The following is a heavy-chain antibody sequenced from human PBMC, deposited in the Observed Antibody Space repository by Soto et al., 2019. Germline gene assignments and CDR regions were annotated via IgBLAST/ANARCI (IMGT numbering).Heavy chain of an antibody. CDR1: GASFSGHY. D-gene: IGHD4-17*01. J-gene: IGHJ4*02. CDR2: INPSGST. CDR3: ARGLVRYYGDLYYFDY. Sequence: PSETLSLTCAVYGASFSGHYWSWLRQPPGKGLEWIGEINPSGSTNYNPSLKGRVSMSADTSTNQFSLNLNSVTAADTAVYYCARGLVRYYGDLYYFDYWGQGSLVTVS. V-gene: IGHV4-34*01.